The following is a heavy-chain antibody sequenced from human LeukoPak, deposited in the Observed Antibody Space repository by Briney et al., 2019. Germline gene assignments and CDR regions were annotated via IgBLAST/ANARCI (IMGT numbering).Heavy chain of an antibody. Sequence: GGSLRLSCAASGFTFSSYGMHWVRQAPGKGLEWVSSISSSSSYIYYADSVKGRFTISRDNAKNSLYLQMNSLRAEDTAVYYCARERGIAAVTGRIDYWGQGTLVTVSS. V-gene: IGHV3-21*01. D-gene: IGHD6-13*01. CDR2: ISSSSSYI. CDR1: GFTFSSYG. J-gene: IGHJ4*02. CDR3: ARERGIAAVTGRIDY.